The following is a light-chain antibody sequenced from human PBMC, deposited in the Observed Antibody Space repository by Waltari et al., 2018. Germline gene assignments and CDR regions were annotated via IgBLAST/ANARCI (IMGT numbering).Light chain of an antibody. CDR2: AAS. J-gene: IGKJ1*01. V-gene: IGKV1-6*01. CDR3: LQDYNYPHT. Sequence: AIQMTQSPSSLSASVGDRITITCRASQGIRNDLGWYQQKPGKAPNLLIYAASSLPSGVPSRFSGSGSGTDFTLTISSLQPEDFATYYCLQDYNYPHTFGQGTKVEIK. CDR1: QGIRND.